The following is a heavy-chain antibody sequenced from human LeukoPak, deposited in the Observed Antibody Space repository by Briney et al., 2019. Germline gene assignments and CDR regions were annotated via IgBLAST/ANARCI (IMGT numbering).Heavy chain of an antibody. CDR1: GFTFSSYA. J-gene: IGHJ4*02. Sequence: GGSLRLSCAASGFTFSSYAMSWVRQAPGKGLEWVSAISGSGGSTYYADSVKGRFTISRDNSKNTLYLQMNSLRAEDTAVYYCARAPGYCSGGSCYCHYWGQGTLVTVSS. CDR2: ISGSGGST. V-gene: IGHV3-23*01. CDR3: ARAPGYCSGGSCYCHY. D-gene: IGHD2-15*01.